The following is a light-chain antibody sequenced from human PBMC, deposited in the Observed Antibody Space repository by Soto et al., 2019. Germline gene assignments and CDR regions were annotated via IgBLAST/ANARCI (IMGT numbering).Light chain of an antibody. J-gene: IGLJ1*01. CDR1: SSDVGGYNY. V-gene: IGLV2-14*01. CDR3: SSYTSSSTLENV. CDR2: EVS. Sequence: QSALTQPASVSGSPGQSITISCTGTSSDVGGYNYVSWYQQHPGKAPKLMIYEVSNRPSGVSNRFSGSKSGNTASLTISGLQAEDEADYYCSSYTSSSTLENVFGTGTSSPS.